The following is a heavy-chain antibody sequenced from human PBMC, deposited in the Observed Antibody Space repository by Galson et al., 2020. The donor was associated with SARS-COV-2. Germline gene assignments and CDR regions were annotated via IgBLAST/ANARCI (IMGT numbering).Heavy chain of an antibody. CDR3: AAESVYASDIDY. D-gene: IGHD3-16*02. CDR1: GFTFSKYF. J-gene: IGHJ4*02. V-gene: IGHV3-74*01. Sequence: GESLKISCAASGFTFSKYFMHWVRQAPGKGLEWVSRINTDGIRTTYADSVKGRFTISRDNAKNTVYLQMNSLRVEDTADYYCAAESVYASDIDYWGQGTLVTVSS. CDR2: INTDGIRT.